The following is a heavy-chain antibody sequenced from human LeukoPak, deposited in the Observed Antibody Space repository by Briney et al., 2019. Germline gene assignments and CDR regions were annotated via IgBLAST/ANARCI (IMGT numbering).Heavy chain of an antibody. V-gene: IGHV5-51*01. Sequence: GESLKISCKGSGYSFATYWIGWVRQMPGKGLEWMGIIYPDDSDTRYSPSFRGQVTISADKSINTAYLQWSSLKASDTAIYYCARHGAHYYDINGYYLDYWGRGTLVTVSS. CDR3: ARHGAHYYDINGYYLDY. CDR2: IYPDDSDT. CDR1: GYSFATYW. J-gene: IGHJ4*02. D-gene: IGHD3-22*01.